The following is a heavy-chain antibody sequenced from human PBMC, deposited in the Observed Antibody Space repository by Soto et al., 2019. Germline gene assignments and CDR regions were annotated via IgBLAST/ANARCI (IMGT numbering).Heavy chain of an antibody. CDR3: ATGSRNRVPRFYYHGMDV. J-gene: IGHJ6*02. Sequence: ASVKVSCKVSGYTLTELSMHWVRPAPGKGLEWMGGFDPEDGETIYAQKFQGRVTMTEDTSTDTAYMELSSLRSEDTAVYDCATGSRNRVPRFYYHGMDVWGQGTTVTVSS. CDR2: FDPEDGET. CDR1: GYTLTELS. V-gene: IGHV1-24*01.